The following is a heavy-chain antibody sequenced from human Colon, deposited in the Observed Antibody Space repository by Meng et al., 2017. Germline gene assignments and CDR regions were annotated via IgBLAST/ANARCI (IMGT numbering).Heavy chain of an antibody. CDR1: DGSITNDNW. D-gene: IGHD3-22*01. CDR2: IFHAGNT. Sequence: QVQLQDSDPGLVKPSGTLSLTCAVSDGSITNDNWWSWVRQPPGKGLEWIGEIFHAGNTNYNPSLKSRVTMSLDKSKNQFSLTLTSVTAADTAVYYCARDFHSTMTVFDSWGQGTLVTVSS. J-gene: IGHJ4*02. V-gene: IGHV4-4*02. CDR3: ARDFHSTMTVFDS.